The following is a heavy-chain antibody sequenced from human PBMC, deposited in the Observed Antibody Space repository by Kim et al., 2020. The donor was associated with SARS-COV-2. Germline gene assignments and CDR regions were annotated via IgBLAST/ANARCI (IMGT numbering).Heavy chain of an antibody. Sequence: TNYAQKLQGRVTMTTDTSTSTAYMELRSLRSDDTAVYYCARARDWGPGVYWGQGTLVTVSS. J-gene: IGHJ4*02. CDR2: T. CDR3: ARARDWGPGVY. V-gene: IGHV1-18*01. D-gene: IGHD3-16*01.